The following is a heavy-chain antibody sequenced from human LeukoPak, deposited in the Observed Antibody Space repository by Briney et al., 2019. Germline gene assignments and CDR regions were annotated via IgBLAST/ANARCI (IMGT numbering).Heavy chain of an antibody. Sequence: PGGSLRLSCAASGFTFSNYEMTWVRQAPGKGLEWVSYIGSSGSTIYYADSVKGRFTISRDNAKNLLYLQMNSLRANDTAKSYCECDRAYYVVGSDLFDWGGQGTLVTVSS. V-gene: IGHV3-48*03. CDR1: GFTFSNYE. CDR2: IGSSGSTI. J-gene: IGHJ4*02. CDR3: ECDRAYYVVGSDLFDW. D-gene: IGHD3-10*02.